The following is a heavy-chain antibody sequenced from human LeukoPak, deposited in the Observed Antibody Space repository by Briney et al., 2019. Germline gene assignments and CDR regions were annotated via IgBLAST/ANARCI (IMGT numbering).Heavy chain of an antibody. CDR3: VVVVPAAPYPPFDY. V-gene: IGHV3-23*01. J-gene: IGHJ4*02. CDR2: ISGSGGST. CDR1: RFTFSSYA. Sequence: GGSLRLSCAASRFTFSSYAMSWVRQAPGKGLEWVSSISGSGGSTYYADSVKGRFTISRDNSKNTLYLQMNSLRAEDTAVYYCVVVVPAAPYPPFDYWGQGTLVTVSS. D-gene: IGHD2-2*01.